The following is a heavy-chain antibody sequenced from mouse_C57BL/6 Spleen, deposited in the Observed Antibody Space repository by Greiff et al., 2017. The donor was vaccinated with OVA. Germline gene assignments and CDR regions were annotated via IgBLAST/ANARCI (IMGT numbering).Heavy chain of an antibody. CDR1: GFTFSDAW. J-gene: IGHJ4*01. D-gene: IGHD2-4*01. V-gene: IGHV6-6*01. CDR2: IRNKANNHAT. Sequence: EVKLQESGGGLVQPGGSMKLSCAASGFTFSDAWMDWVRQSPEKGLEWVAEIRNKANNHATYYAESVKGRFTISRDDSQSMLYLQMNNLKTEDTAMYYCVSEGIYYDYESAMDYWGQGTSVTVSS. CDR3: VSEGIYYDYESAMDY.